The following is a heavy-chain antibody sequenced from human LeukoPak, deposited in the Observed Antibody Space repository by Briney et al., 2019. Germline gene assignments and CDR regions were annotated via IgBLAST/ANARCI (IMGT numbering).Heavy chain of an antibody. D-gene: IGHD3-10*01. J-gene: IGHJ4*02. Sequence: SETLSLTCAVYGGSFSGYYWSWIRQPPGKGLEWIGEINHSGSTNYNPSLKSRVTISVDTSKNQFSLKLSSVTAADTAVYYCARVSGSYYPKFDYWGQGTLVTVSS. V-gene: IGHV4-34*01. CDR2: INHSGST. CDR1: GGSFSGYY. CDR3: ARVSGSYYPKFDY.